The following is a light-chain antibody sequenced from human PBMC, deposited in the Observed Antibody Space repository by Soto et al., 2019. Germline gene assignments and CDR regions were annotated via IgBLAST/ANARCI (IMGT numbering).Light chain of an antibody. V-gene: IGKV3-11*01. CDR1: QSVSSY. CDR3: QQRSNWPPWT. CDR2: DAS. J-gene: IGKJ1*01. Sequence: EIVLTQSPATLALSPGERATLSCRASQSVSSYLAWYQQKPGQAPRLLIYDASNRATGIPARFSGSGSGTDFTLTISSLEPEDFAVYYCQQRSNWPPWTFGQGTNVELK.